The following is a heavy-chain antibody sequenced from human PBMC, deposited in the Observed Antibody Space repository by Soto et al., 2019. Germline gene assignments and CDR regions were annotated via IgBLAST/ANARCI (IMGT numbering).Heavy chain of an antibody. CDR1: GGSISSGDYY. CDR2: VYYSGST. V-gene: IGHV4-30-4*01. CDR3: ARVGGFGATTIDY. Sequence: QVQLQESGPGLVKPSQTLSLTCTVSGGSISSGDYYWSWIRQPPGKGLEWIGYVYYSGSTYYNPSLKSRVTISVDTSKNQFSLKLSSVTAADTAVYYCARVGGFGATTIDYWGQGTLVTVSS. J-gene: IGHJ4*02. D-gene: IGHD3-10*01.